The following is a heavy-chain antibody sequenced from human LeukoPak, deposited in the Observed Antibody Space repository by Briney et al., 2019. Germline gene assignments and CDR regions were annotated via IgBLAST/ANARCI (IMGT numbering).Heavy chain of an antibody. Sequence: SVKVPCKASGGTFSTYSISWVRQAPGQGLEWMGGIIPIIRKANYAQKFQGRVTITTDESTSTAYMELSSLRSEDTAVYYCASVLWSAYYTVWYFDLWGRGTLVTVSS. CDR1: GGTFSTYS. CDR2: IIPIIRKA. D-gene: IGHD3-3*01. V-gene: IGHV1-69*16. CDR3: ASVLWSAYYTVWYFDL. J-gene: IGHJ2*01.